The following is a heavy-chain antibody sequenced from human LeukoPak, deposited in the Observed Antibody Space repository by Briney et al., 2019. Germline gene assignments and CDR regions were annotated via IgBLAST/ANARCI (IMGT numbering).Heavy chain of an antibody. CDR2: INHSGST. Sequence: PGGSLRLSCAASGFTFSSYGMSWVRQPPGKGLEWIGEINHSGSTNYNPSLKSRVTISVDTSKNQFSLKLSSVTAADTAVYYCARRGRIAVAGADDYWGQGTLVTISS. CDR1: GFTFSSYG. J-gene: IGHJ4*02. V-gene: IGHV4-34*01. CDR3: ARRGRIAVAGADDY. D-gene: IGHD6-19*01.